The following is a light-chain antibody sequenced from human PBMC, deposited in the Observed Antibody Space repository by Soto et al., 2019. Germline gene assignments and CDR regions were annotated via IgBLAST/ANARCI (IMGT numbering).Light chain of an antibody. J-gene: IGLJ3*02. CDR1: SSNIGASYD. CDR2: RNN. CDR3: QSYDSSLSVMV. V-gene: IGLV1-40*01. Sequence: QAVVTQPPSVSGAPGQRVTVSCTGSSSNIGASYDVHWYQHLPGTAPKLLIYRNNNRPSGVPDRFSGSKSGTSASLAITGLQAEDEADYYCQSYDSSLSVMVFGGGTKVTVL.